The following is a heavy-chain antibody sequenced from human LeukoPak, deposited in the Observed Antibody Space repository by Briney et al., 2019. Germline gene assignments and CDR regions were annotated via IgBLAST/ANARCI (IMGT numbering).Heavy chain of an antibody. CDR3: GSDIAARPGAFDI. J-gene: IGHJ3*02. CDR2: IIPIFGTA. CDR1: GGTFSSYA. D-gene: IGHD6-6*01. V-gene: IGHV1-69*13. Sequence: SVKVSCKASGGTFSSYAISWVRQAPGQGLEWMGGIIPIFGTANYAQKFQGRVTITADESTSTAYMELSSLRSEDTAVYYCGSDIAARPGAFDIWGQGTMATVSS.